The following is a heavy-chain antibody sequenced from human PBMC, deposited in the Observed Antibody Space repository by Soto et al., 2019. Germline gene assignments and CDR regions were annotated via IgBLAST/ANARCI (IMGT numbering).Heavy chain of an antibody. D-gene: IGHD3-22*01. J-gene: IGHJ4*02. CDR2: ISRYGDIT. Sequence: EVQLLESGGDLIQPGGSLRLSCAASGFTFNIYAMTWVRQAPGKGLEWVSAISRYGDITYYADSVEGRFSISRDNSKNTLYLQMNRRRAEDTAVYYCAKDRYLDHDSRGYLFDNWGQGTLVTVSS. V-gene: IGHV3-23*01. CDR3: AKDRYLDHDSRGYLFDN. CDR1: GFTFNIYA.